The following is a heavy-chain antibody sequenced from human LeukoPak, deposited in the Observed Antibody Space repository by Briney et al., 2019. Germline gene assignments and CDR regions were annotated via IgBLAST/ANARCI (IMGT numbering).Heavy chain of an antibody. CDR2: MNPNSGNT. J-gene: IGHJ3*02. V-gene: IGHV1-8*01. CDR1: GYTFTSYD. CDR3: ARASPHGYYDSSEAFDI. D-gene: IGHD3-22*01. Sequence: ASVKVSCKASGYTFTSYDINWVRQATGQGLEWMGWMNPNSGNTGYAQKFQGRVTITADESTSTAYMELSSLRSEDTAVYYCARASPHGYYDSSEAFDIWGQGTMVTVSS.